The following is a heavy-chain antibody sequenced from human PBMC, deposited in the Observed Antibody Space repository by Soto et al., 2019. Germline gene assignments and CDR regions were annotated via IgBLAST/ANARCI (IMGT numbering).Heavy chain of an antibody. V-gene: IGHV3-7*01. CDR2: IKQDGSEK. Sequence: PGGSLRLSCAASGFTFSSYWMSWVRQAPGKGLEWVANIKQDGSEKYYVDSVKGRFTISRDNAKNSLYLQMNSLRAEDTAVYYCARLYKRGYSGFGNPELDVWGQGTTVTVSS. CDR3: ARLYKRGYSGFGNPELDV. J-gene: IGHJ6*02. D-gene: IGHD5-12*01. CDR1: GFTFSSYW.